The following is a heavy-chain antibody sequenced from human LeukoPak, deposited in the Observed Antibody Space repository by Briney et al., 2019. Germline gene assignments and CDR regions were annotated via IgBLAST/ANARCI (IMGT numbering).Heavy chain of an antibody. CDR3: ARRVGDYDSSGYYDY. CDR1: GGSISSSSYY. V-gene: IGHV4-39*07. D-gene: IGHD3-22*01. J-gene: IGHJ4*02. Sequence: PSETLSLTCTVSGGSISSSSYYWGWIRQPPGKGLEWIGSIYYSGSTYYNPSLKSRVTISVDTSKNQFSLKLSSVTAADTAVYYCARRVGDYDSSGYYDYWGQGTLVTVSS. CDR2: IYYSGST.